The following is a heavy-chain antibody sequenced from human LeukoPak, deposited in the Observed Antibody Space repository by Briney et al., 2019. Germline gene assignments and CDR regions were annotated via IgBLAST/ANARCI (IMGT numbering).Heavy chain of an antibody. D-gene: IGHD6-6*01. V-gene: IGHV5-51*01. CDR1: GFSITSYW. CDR3: ARHLYSSSSGIDY. Sequence: GESLKISCKGSGFSITSYWIAWVRQMPGKGLEWMGIIYPGDSDTRYSPSFQGQVTISADKSISTAYLQWSSLKASDTAMYYCARHLYSSSSGIDYWGRGTLVTVSS. J-gene: IGHJ4*02. CDR2: IYPGDSDT.